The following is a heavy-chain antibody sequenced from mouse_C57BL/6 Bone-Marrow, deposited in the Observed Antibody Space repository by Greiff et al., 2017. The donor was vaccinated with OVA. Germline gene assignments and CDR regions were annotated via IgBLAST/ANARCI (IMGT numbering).Heavy chain of an antibody. J-gene: IGHJ4*01. V-gene: IGHV1-18*01. CDR1: GYTFTDYN. CDR2: INPNNGGT. CDR3: ARHGSSSYAMDY. Sequence: EVQLQESGPELVKPGASVKIPCKASGYTFTDYNMDWVKQSHGKSLEWIGDINPNNGGTIYNQKFKGKATLTVDKSSSTAYMELRSLTSEDTAVYYCARHGSSSYAMDYWGQGTSVTVSS. D-gene: IGHD1-1*01.